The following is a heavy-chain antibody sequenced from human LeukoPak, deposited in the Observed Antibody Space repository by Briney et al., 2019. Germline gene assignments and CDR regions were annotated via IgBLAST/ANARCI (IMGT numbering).Heavy chain of an antibody. Sequence: GGSLRLSCAASGFTFDDYAMHWVRQAPGKGLEWVSGISWNSGSIGYADSVKGRFTISRDNAKNSLYLQMNSLRAEDTALYYCAKTIRDFSSTSPFDYWGQGTLVTVSS. J-gene: IGHJ4*02. V-gene: IGHV3-9*01. CDR1: GFTFDDYA. D-gene: IGHD2-2*01. CDR3: AKTIRDFSSTSPFDY. CDR2: ISWNSGSI.